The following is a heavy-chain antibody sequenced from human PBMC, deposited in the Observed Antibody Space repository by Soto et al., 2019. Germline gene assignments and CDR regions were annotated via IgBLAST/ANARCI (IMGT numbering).Heavy chain of an antibody. Sequence: QVHLVESGGGVVQPGRALRLSCEVSGITFSRYGMNWVRQAAGKGLEWVAAISFDGSTKYYADSVKGRFTISRDNSRARLFLEVKSLRAEDTAVYYCAKDAVTRGGDCPFDHWGQGTLVTVSS. V-gene: IGHV3-30*18. D-gene: IGHD2-21*02. CDR1: GITFSRYG. CDR3: AKDAVTRGGDCPFDH. J-gene: IGHJ4*02. CDR2: ISFDGSTK.